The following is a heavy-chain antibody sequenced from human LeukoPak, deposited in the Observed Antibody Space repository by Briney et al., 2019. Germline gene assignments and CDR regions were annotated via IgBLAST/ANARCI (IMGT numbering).Heavy chain of an antibody. CDR2: ITHSGST. D-gene: IGHD2-2*01. Sequence: PSQTLSLTCAVYGGSFSGYYWSCIRHPPRKRLEWIGEITHSGSTNYNPSLKSRVTISVDTSKNQFSLKLSSVTAAHTTVYYCDRGYRTGYQLHQERFDPSGQGTLVTVSS. CDR1: GGSFSGYY. V-gene: IGHV4-34*01. J-gene: IGHJ5*02. CDR3: DRGYRTGYQLHQERFDP.